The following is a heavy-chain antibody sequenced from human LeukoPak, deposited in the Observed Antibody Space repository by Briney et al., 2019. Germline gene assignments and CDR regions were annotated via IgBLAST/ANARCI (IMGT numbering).Heavy chain of an antibody. Sequence: SETLSLTCTVSGGSISSSTYSWSWIRQPPGKGLEWIGSISYSGSTFYSPSLKSRVTMSVDTSKNQFSLKLSSVTAADTAVYYCGRRGSGLNWFDPWGQGTLVTVSS. D-gene: IGHD6-25*01. CDR1: GGSISSSTYS. CDR3: GRRGSGLNWFDP. V-gene: IGHV4-39*01. CDR2: ISYSGST. J-gene: IGHJ5*02.